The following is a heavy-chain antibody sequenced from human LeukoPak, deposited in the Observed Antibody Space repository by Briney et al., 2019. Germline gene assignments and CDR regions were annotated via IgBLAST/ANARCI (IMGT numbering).Heavy chain of an antibody. J-gene: IGHJ4*02. CDR2: IIPIFGTA. V-gene: IGHV1-69*06. D-gene: IGHD6-13*01. Sequence: GASVKVSCKASGGTFSSYAISWVRQAPGQGLEWMGGIIPIFGTANYAQKFQGRVTITADKSTSTAYMELSSLRSEDTAVYYCARGIAAAGYFDYWGQGTLVTVSS. CDR3: ARGIAAAGYFDY. CDR1: GGTFSSYA.